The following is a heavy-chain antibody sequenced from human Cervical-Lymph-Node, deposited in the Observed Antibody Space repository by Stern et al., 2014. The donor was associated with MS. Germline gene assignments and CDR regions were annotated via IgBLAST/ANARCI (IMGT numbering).Heavy chain of an antibody. Sequence: ITLKESGPTLVKPTQTVTLTCTLSGFSVTTAGVGVGWIRQPPGKALEWRALIYLDDDKLYSPSLKNRLAITKDTSKNQVVLTMTNVDPVDTATYYCAHSRVKYCRGGTCYSSLFDYWGQGTLVTVSS. CDR1: GFSVTTAGVG. CDR3: AHSRVKYCRGGTCYSSLFDY. J-gene: IGHJ4*02. D-gene: IGHD2-15*01. V-gene: IGHV2-5*02. CDR2: IYLDDDK.